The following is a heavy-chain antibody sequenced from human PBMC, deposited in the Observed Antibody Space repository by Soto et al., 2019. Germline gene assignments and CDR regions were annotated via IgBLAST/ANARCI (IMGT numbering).Heavy chain of an antibody. CDR2: ISPYSGYT. CDR3: TREAIVVIPAAQPSHFDS. Sequence: QVQLVQSGAEVKKPGASVKVSCKGLGYNFIKYGINWVRQAPGQGLEWMGWISPYSGYTHSAQKLQGRLTLTTDTAATTAYVELRSLRSADTALYYCTREAIVVIPAAQPSHFDSWGQGTLVTVSS. CDR1: GYNFIKYG. D-gene: IGHD2-2*01. J-gene: IGHJ4*02. V-gene: IGHV1-18*01.